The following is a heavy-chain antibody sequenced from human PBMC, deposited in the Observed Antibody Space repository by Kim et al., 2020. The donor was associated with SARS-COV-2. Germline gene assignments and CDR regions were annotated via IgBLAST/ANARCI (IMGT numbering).Heavy chain of an antibody. V-gene: IGHV4-39*01. CDR1: GGTVSSSSYS. J-gene: IGHJ2*01. CDR3: ARMALYWYLDL. Sequence: SETLSLTCTVSGGTVSSSSYSWGRLRPPPGRGLVWIGSMNYSENTYANASLKSRVTISVDTSKNQFSLKLTSVTVADTAVYYCARMALYWYLDLWG. CDR2: MNYSENT.